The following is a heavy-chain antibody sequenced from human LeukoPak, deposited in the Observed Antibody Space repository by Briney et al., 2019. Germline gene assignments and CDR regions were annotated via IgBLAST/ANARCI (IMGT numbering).Heavy chain of an antibody. J-gene: IGHJ3*02. CDR3: AREKGIVGATRAFDI. CDR2: INHSGST. V-gene: IGHV4-34*01. Sequence: SETLSLTCAVYGGSFSGYYWSWIRQPPEKGLEWIGEINHSGSTNYNPSLKSRVTISVDTSKNQFSQKLSSVTAADTAVYYCAREKGIVGATRAFDIWGQGTMVTVSS. CDR1: GGSFSGYY. D-gene: IGHD1-26*01.